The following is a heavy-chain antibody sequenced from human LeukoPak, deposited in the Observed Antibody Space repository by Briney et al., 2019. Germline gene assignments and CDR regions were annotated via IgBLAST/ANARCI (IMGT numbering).Heavy chain of an antibody. V-gene: IGHV3-7*01. CDR2: IKQDGSDR. J-gene: IGHJ4*02. Sequence: PGGSLRLSCVAPGFTLRNYWMSWVRQAPGKGLEWVANIKQDGSDRRYVGSVEGRFTISRDNTKNSLSLEMNSLRVEDTAVYYCARYDGSNRPFEYWGQGNLVCVSS. CDR3: ARYDGSNRPFEY. CDR1: GFTLRNYW. D-gene: IGHD6-13*01.